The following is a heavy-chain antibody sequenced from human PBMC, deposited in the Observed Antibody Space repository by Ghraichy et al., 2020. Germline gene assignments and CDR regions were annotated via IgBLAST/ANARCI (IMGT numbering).Heavy chain of an antibody. V-gene: IGHV3-7*03. D-gene: IGHD6-19*01. CDR1: GFTFSSYW. CDR2: IQQDGSEK. J-gene: IGHJ4*02. CDR3: ARAGSGWYYYFDY. Sequence: GGSLRLSCAASGFTFSSYWMTWVRQAPGKGLEWVANIQQDGSEKSYVDSVKGRFTISRDNAKNSLYLQMNSLRAEDTAVYYCARAGSGWYYYFDYWGQGTLVTVSS.